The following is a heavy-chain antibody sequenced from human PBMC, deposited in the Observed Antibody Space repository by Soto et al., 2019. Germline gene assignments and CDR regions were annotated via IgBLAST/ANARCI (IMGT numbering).Heavy chain of an antibody. CDR2: IYYTGTT. D-gene: IGHD1-26*01. J-gene: IGHJ3*02. CDR1: ADSIISGGYY. Sequence: QVQLQESGPGLVRPSQTLSLTCTVSADSIISGGYYWSWIRHHPGKGLEWIGYIYYTGTTYYNPSPKSRVTISVDTSKNQFSLMLSSVTAADTAVYYCARWGHAFDIWGQGTMVTVSS. V-gene: IGHV4-31*03. CDR3: ARWGHAFDI.